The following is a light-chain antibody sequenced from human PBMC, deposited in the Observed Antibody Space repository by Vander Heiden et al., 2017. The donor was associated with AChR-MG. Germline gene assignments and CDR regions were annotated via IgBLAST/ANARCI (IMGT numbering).Light chain of an antibody. CDR2: DAS. CDR3: QQRSNWPPVT. CDR1: QSVSSY. J-gene: IGKJ4*01. V-gene: IGKV3-11*01. Sequence: EIVLTQSPATLSLSPGERATLPCRASQSVSSYLACYQQKPDQAPRLLIYDASNRATGIPARFSGSGSGTDFTLTISSLEPEDFAVYYCQQRSNWPPVTFGGGTKVEIK.